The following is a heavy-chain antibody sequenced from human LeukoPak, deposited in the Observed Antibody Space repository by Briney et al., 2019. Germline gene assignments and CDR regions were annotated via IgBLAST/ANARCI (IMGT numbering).Heavy chain of an antibody. CDR1: GFSFSIYE. J-gene: IGHJ4*02. Sequence: PGGSLRLTCTASGFSFSIYEMNWVRQAPGKGLEWVSAISRSGDSTNYADSVKGRFTISRDNSKNTLHLQMNSLRDEDTAVYYCAEGGVDYWGQGTLVTVSS. V-gene: IGHV3-23*01. CDR3: AEGGVDY. CDR2: ISRSGDST. D-gene: IGHD4-17*01.